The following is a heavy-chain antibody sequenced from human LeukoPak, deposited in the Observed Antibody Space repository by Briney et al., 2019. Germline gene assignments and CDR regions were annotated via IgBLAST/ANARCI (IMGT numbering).Heavy chain of an antibody. J-gene: IGHJ4*02. CDR2: IYSDGST. D-gene: IGHD5-12*01. Sequence: GGSLRLSCAASGVTFSGCAVSRVRQAPGKGLEWVSVIYSDGSTYYADSMKGRFTISRDDSKNTLYLQMNSLRAEDTAVYYCARANSGYGDYWGQGTLVTVSS. CDR1: GVTFSGCA. CDR3: ARANSGYGDY. V-gene: IGHV3-53*01.